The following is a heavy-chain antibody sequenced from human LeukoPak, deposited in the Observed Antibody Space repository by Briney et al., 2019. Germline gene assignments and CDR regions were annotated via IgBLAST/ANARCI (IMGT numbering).Heavy chain of an antibody. V-gene: IGHV3-72*01. D-gene: IGHD1-26*01. Sequence: GGSLRLSCAASGFTFSDHAMDWVRQAPGKGLEWVGRIRNKANSYTIEYAASVQGRFTVSRDDSKNSLYLQMNSMKTEDTAVYYCTRLVGANDWGQGTLVTVSS. CDR2: IRNKANSYTI. CDR1: GFTFSDHA. J-gene: IGHJ4*02. CDR3: TRLVGAND.